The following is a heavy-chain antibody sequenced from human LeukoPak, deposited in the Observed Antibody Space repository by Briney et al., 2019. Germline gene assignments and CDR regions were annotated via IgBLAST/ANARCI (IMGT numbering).Heavy chain of an antibody. D-gene: IGHD3-16*01. J-gene: IGHJ6*03. CDR2: VNDRGSA. V-gene: IGHV4-34*01. Sequence: SETLSLTCAVYGGSFSGHYWTWIRQPPGKGLQWIGEVNDRGSANYHPSLKSRLSISEDKSKNQFSLRLPSVTAADTAVYYCARGVVSGRFGDYYYYMDVWGIGTTVTVSS. CDR1: GGSFSGHY. CDR3: ARGVVSGRFGDYYYYMDV.